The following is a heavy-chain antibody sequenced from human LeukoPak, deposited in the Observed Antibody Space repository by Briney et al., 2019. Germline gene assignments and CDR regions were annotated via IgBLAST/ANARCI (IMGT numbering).Heavy chain of an antibody. CDR1: GGSFSGYY. D-gene: IGHD3-22*01. Sequence: SETLSLTCAVYGGSFSGYYWSWIRQPPGKGLEWIGEINHSGSTNYNPSLKSRVTISVDTSKNQFSLKLSSVTAADTAVYYCARVHISGYYYAVRYYFDDWGQGTLVTVSS. CDR2: INHSGST. J-gene: IGHJ4*02. CDR3: ARVHISGYYYAVRYYFDD. V-gene: IGHV4-34*01.